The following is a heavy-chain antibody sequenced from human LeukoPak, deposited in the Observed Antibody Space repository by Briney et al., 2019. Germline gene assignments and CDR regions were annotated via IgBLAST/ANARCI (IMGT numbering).Heavy chain of an antibody. CDR1: GFTFSSYA. J-gene: IGHJ4*02. Sequence: GGSLRLPCAASGFTFSSYAMSWVRQAPGKGLEWVSAISGSGGSTYYAYSVKGRFTISRDNSKNTLYLQMNSLRAEDTAVYYCAKDPGYCSSTSCYFFDYWGQGTLVTVSS. D-gene: IGHD2-2*01. CDR2: ISGSGGST. CDR3: AKDPGYCSSTSCYFFDY. V-gene: IGHV3-23*01.